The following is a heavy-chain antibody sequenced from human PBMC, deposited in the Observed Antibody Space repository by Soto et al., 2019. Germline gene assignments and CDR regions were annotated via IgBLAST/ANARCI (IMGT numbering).Heavy chain of an antibody. CDR3: AKDPSTGSAGY. D-gene: IGHD3-9*01. CDR1: GFILSNYA. Sequence: GGSLRLSCTAYGFILSNYAMNWVRQAPGKGLEWVSTLSKDGANEHYADSVKGRFTISRDGSKNTLYLQMNSLRAEDTAMYYCAKDPSTGSAGYWGQGTQVTVSS. J-gene: IGHJ4*02. V-gene: IGHV3-23*01. CDR2: LSKDGANE.